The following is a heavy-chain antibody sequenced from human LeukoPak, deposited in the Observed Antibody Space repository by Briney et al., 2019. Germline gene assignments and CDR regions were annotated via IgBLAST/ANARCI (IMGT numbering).Heavy chain of an antibody. CDR2: TIPIFGTA. Sequence: SVKVSCKASGGTFSSYAISWVRQAPGQGLEWMGGTIPIFGTANYAQKFQGRVTITADESTSTAYMELSSLRSEDTAVYYCARDSQAMGDYPFDYWGQGTLVTVSS. V-gene: IGHV1-69*01. CDR3: ARDSQAMGDYPFDY. J-gene: IGHJ4*02. D-gene: IGHD4-17*01. CDR1: GGTFSSYA.